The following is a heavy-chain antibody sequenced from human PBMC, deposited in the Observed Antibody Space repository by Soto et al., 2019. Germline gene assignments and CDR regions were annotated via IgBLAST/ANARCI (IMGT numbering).Heavy chain of an antibody. J-gene: IGHJ3*02. V-gene: IGHV3-23*01. D-gene: IGHD7-27*01. Sequence: EVQLLESGGGLVQPGGSLRLSCAASGFTFNTYGMSWVRQAPGRGLEWVTSISYSGGFTYYADSVRGRFTISRDNSRNTLYLQMNSLRAEDTAVYYCAKDLLMAPLGAYDIWGQGTMVTVSS. CDR3: AKDLLMAPLGAYDI. CDR2: ISYSGGFT. CDR1: GFTFNTYG.